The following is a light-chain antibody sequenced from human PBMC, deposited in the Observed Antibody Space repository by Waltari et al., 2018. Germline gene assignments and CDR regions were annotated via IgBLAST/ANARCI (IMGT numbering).Light chain of an antibody. CDR1: QSVSNN. V-gene: IGKV3-15*01. CDR3: QHYYGWSRT. J-gene: IGKJ1*01. CDR2: GVS. Sequence: EIVMTQSPATLSVSPGETATLSCRASQSVSNNLAWYQQIGCQSPRLLLYGVSTRAVGVPERFSGSGSGTDFTLTITDLQSEDFAIYYCQHYYGWSRTFGQGTKV.